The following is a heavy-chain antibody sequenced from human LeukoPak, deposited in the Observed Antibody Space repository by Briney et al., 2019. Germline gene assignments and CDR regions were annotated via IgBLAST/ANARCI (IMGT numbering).Heavy chain of an antibody. CDR2: ISGSGGST. V-gene: IGHV3-23*01. Sequence: GGSLRLSCAASGFTFSSYAMSWVRQAPGKGLEWVSAISGSGGSTYYADSVKGRFTISRDNSKNTLYLQMNSLRAEDTAVYYCAKAYPRGAGDGYNWEAWDYWGQGTLVTVSS. J-gene: IGHJ4*02. D-gene: IGHD5-24*01. CDR3: AKAYPRGAGDGYNWEAWDY. CDR1: GFTFSSYA.